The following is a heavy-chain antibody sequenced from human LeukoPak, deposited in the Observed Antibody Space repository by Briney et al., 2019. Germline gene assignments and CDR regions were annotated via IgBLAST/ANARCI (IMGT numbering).Heavy chain of an antibody. CDR3: ARLGSSSYAFDI. J-gene: IGHJ3*02. V-gene: IGHV3-21*01. CDR2: ISSSSSYI. D-gene: IGHD6-6*01. CDR1: GFTFSSYS. Sequence: NPGGSLRLSCAASGFTFSSYSMTWVRQAPGKGLEWVSSISSSSSYIYYADSVKGRFTISRDNAKNSLYLQMNSLRAEDTAVYYCARLGSSSYAFDIWGQGTMVTVSS.